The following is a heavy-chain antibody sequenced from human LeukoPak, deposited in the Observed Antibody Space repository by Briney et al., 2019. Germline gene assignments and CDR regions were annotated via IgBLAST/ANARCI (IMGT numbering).Heavy chain of an antibody. CDR2: IYSGGTT. V-gene: IGHV3-53*04. CDR1: GFTVSINC. D-gene: IGHD5-18*01. Sequence: PGGSLRLSCAASGFTVSINCMTWVRQAPGKGLEWVSTIYSGGTTYYADSVMGRFTISRHNSRNTLYLQMNSLRAEDTAVYYCARVDTVMAYYFDLWGQGTLVTVSS. J-gene: IGHJ4*02. CDR3: ARVDTVMAYYFDL.